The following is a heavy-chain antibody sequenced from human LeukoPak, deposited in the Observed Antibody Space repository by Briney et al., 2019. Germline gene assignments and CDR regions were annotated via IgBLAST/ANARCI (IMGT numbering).Heavy chain of an antibody. CDR2: ISDTGNT. Sequence: GGSLRLSCAASGFTLSSYAMSWVRQAPGKGLEWVSAISDTGNTYHADSVKGRFTISRDNSKNTLYLQMNSLRAEDTAVYYCAKGMSLLAWRSDAFDIWGQGTMVTVSS. CDR3: AKGMSLLAWRSDAFDI. D-gene: IGHD5-12*01. CDR1: GFTLSSYA. V-gene: IGHV3-23*01. J-gene: IGHJ3*02.